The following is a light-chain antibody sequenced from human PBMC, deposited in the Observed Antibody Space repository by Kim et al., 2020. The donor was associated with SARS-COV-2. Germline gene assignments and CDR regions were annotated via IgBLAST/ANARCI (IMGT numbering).Light chain of an antibody. J-gene: IGLJ3*02. V-gene: IGLV3-1*01. CDR2: QDT. Sequence: VSPRQTASITCSGHKLGDKYACWFQQKSGQSPILVIYQDTMRPSGIPERFSGSNSGNTATLTISGTQAMDEAEYYCQAWDSGTAVFGGGTQLTVL. CDR3: QAWDSGTAV. CDR1: KLGDKY.